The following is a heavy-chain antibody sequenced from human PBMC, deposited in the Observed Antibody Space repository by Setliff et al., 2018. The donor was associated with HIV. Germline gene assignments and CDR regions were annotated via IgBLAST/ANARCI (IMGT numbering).Heavy chain of an antibody. Sequence: PSETLSLTCAVYGESFSGYYWTWIRQPPGKGLEWIGEINHNRSTNHNPSLKSRVTISVDTSKNQFSLKLTSVTAADTAVYYCARGREDWQQLVLNWFDPCGQGTLVTVSS. D-gene: IGHD6-13*01. V-gene: IGHV4-34*01. CDR1: GESFSGYY. CDR3: ARGREDWQQLVLNWFDP. CDR2: INHNRST. J-gene: IGHJ5*02.